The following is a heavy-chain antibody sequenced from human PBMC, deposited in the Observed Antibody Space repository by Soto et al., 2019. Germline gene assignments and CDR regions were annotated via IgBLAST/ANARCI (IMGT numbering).Heavy chain of an antibody. CDR1: GGSFSNYA. J-gene: IGHJ6*02. V-gene: IGHV1-69*01. D-gene: IGHD1-26*01. CDR3: ARAYRENYFYAMDV. Sequence: QVQLVRSGAEVKMPGSSVRVSCKASGGSFSNYAISWVRQAPGQGLEWMGGIIPMFGIGNYAEKFLGRVTITADESTSTSHMELSSLRSEDTAVYFCARAYRENYFYAMDVWGQGTTVTVSS. CDR2: IIPMFGIG.